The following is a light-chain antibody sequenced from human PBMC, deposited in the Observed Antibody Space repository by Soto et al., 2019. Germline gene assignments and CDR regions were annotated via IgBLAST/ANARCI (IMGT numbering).Light chain of an antibody. CDR2: GAS. CDR3: QQYNKWPQT. V-gene: IGKV3-15*01. Sequence: EIVLTQSPATLSVSPGERATLSCRASESVRTSLAWYQQKPGRSPSLLIYGASNRATGLPARFSGSGSETEFTLTISSLQSEDFAVYYCQQYNKWPQTFGQGTKVDIK. CDR1: ESVRTS. J-gene: IGKJ1*01.